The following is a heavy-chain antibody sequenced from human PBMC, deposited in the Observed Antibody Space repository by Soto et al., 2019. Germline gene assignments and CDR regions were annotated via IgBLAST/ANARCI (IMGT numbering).Heavy chain of an antibody. V-gene: IGHV3-73*01. CDR2: IRSKANSYAT. CDR1: GFTFSGSA. D-gene: IGHD1-20*01. Sequence: PGGSLRLSCAASGFTFSGSAMHWVRQASGKGLEWVGRIRSKANSYATAYAASVKGRFTISRDDSKNTAYLQMNSLKTEDTAVYYCSHITGTTDGGYWGQGALVTVSS. CDR3: SHITGTTDGGY. J-gene: IGHJ4*02.